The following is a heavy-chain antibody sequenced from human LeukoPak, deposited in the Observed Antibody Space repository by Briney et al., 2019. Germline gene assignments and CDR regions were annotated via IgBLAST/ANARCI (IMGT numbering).Heavy chain of an antibody. V-gene: IGHV1-2*06. J-gene: IGHJ4*02. Sequence: ASVKVSCKASGYTFTGYYMHWVRQAPGQGLEWMGRINPNSGGTNYAQKFQGRVTMTRDTSISTAYMELSRLRSDDTAVYYCARDPDSITIFGVVTGTISRYWGQGTLVTVSS. CDR2: INPNSGGT. D-gene: IGHD3-3*01. CDR3: ARDPDSITIFGVVTGTISRY. CDR1: GYTFTGYY.